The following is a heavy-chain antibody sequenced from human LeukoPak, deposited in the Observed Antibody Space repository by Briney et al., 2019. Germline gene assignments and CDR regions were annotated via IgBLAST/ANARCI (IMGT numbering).Heavy chain of an antibody. CDR3: ARVVRDSSGYLIDY. CDR1: GGSFSGYY. CDR2: INHSGST. V-gene: IGHV4-34*01. Sequence: SETLSLTCAVYGGSFSGYYWSWIRQPPGKGLEWIGEINHSGSTNYNPSLKSRVTISVDTSKNQFSLKLSSVTAADTAVYYCARVVRDSSGYLIDYWGQGTLVTVSS. J-gene: IGHJ4*02. D-gene: IGHD3-22*01.